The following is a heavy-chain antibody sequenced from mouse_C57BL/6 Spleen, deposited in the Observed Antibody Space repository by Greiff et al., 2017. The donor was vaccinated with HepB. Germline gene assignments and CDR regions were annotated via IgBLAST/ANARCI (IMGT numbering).Heavy chain of an antibody. CDR3: TFKYYAHAMDY. CDR2: IDPENGDT. V-gene: IGHV14-4*01. D-gene: IGHD1-1*01. Sequence: VQLQQSGAELVRPGASVKLSCTASGFNIKDDYMHWVKQRPEQGLEWIGWIDPENGDTEYASKFQGKATITADTSSNTAYLQLSILTSEDTAVYYCTFKYYAHAMDYWGQGTSVTVSS. CDR1: GFNIKDDY. J-gene: IGHJ4*01.